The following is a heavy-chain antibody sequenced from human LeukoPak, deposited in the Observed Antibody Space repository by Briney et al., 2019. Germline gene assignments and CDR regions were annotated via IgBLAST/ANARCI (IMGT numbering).Heavy chain of an antibody. Sequence: GASVKVSCKASGYTITNNYMHWVRQAPGKGLEWMGGFDPEDGETIYAQKFQGRVTMTEDTSTDTAYMELSSLRSEDTAVYYCATESYSGSYLYAFDIWGQGTMVTVSS. V-gene: IGHV1-24*01. CDR1: GYTITNNY. J-gene: IGHJ3*02. CDR2: FDPEDGET. CDR3: ATESYSGSYLYAFDI. D-gene: IGHD1-26*01.